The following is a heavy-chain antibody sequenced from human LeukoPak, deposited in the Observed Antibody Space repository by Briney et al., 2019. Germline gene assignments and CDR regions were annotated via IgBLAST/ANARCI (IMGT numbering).Heavy chain of an antibody. D-gene: IGHD6-19*01. CDR3: AFSGWFWGAFDY. J-gene: IGHJ4*02. Sequence: SETLSLTCSVSGGSISISNYFWGWIRQPPGKGLEWIASRSSTGITHYHSSLESRISVSVETSKGQFSLRLTSLTAADTAVYYCAFSGWFWGAFDYWGQGILVTVSS. CDR2: RSSTGIT. CDR1: GGSISISNYF. V-gene: IGHV4-39*01.